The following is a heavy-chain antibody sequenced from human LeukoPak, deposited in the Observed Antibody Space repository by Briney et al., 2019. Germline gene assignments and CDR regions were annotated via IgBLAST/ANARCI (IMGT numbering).Heavy chain of an antibody. CDR2: ISGSGGAT. J-gene: IGHJ6*03. CDR1: GFTFSNYA. V-gene: IGHV3-23*01. Sequence: PGGSLRLSCAASGFTFSNYAMSWVRQAPGKGLEWVSGISGSGGATYDADSVKGRFTISRDNSKNTLYLQMNSLRAKDTAVYYCARGSRSSSRSYYYYMDVWGKGTTVTVSS. CDR3: ARGSRSSSRSYYYYMDV. D-gene: IGHD2-2*01.